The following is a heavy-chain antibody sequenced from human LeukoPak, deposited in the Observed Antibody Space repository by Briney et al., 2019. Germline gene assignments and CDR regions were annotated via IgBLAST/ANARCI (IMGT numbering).Heavy chain of an antibody. D-gene: IGHD3-10*01. CDR1: GFTFSNYW. Sequence: GGSLRLSCVASGFTFSNYWMHWVRQAPGKGLVWVSRIKFDGIETNYADSVTGRFTISRDNAKNTLYLPMTSLRAEDTALYYCATGGTYWSTWTGHWGQGTLVTVSS. V-gene: IGHV3-74*01. CDR2: IKFDGIET. CDR3: ATGGTYWSTWTGH. J-gene: IGHJ4*02.